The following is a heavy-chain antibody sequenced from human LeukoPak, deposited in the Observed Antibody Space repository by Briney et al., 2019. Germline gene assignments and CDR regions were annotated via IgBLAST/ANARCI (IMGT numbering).Heavy chain of an antibody. Sequence: SETLSLTCAVYGGSLSGYYWSWIRQPPGKGLEWIGEINHSGSTNYNPSLKSRVTISVDTSKNQFSLKLSSVTAADTAVYYCARVYYGSGSSSDYWGQGTLVTVSS. CDR3: ARVYYGSGSSSDY. V-gene: IGHV4-34*01. J-gene: IGHJ4*02. CDR2: INHSGST. CDR1: GGSLSGYY. D-gene: IGHD3-10*01.